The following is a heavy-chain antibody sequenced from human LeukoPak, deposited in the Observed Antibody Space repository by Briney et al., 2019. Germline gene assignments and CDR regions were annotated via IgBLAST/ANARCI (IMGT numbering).Heavy chain of an antibody. Sequence: SETLSLTCTVSGGSISSYYWSWIRQPPGKGLEWIGYIYYSGSTNYNPSLKSRVTISVDTSKNQFSLKLSSVTAADTAVYYCARSFHRIHIAAAGIHNWFDPWGQGTLVTVSS. J-gene: IGHJ5*02. CDR3: ARSFHRIHIAAAGIHNWFDP. CDR2: IYYSGST. D-gene: IGHD6-13*01. CDR1: GGSISSYY. V-gene: IGHV4-59*01.